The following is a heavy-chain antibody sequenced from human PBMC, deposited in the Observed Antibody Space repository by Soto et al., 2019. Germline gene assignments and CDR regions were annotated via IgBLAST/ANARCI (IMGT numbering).Heavy chain of an antibody. D-gene: IGHD6-25*01. Sequence: ASVKVSCKASGYTFTSYAIHWVRQAPGQSLECMGWINTDNGNIKYSQKFQDRVTITRDTSASTAYMDLSSLRSEDTAVYFCARAPSGYYFDKWGKGTLVTVAS. J-gene: IGHJ4*02. CDR3: ARAPSGYYFDK. CDR1: GYTFTSYA. CDR2: INTDNGNI. V-gene: IGHV1-3*04.